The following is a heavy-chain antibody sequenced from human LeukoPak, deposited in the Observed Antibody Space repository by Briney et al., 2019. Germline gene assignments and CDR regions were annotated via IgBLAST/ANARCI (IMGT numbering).Heavy chain of an antibody. CDR3: ARRASSGYYYLED. CDR1: GGSISGYY. CDR2: IYYSGST. D-gene: IGHD3-22*01. V-gene: IGHV4-59*08. Sequence: PSETLSLTCTVSGGSISGYYWSWIRQPPRKGLEWIGYIYYSGSTNYNPSLKSRVTISVDTSKNQFSLKLSSVTAADTAVYYCARRASSGYYYLEDWGQGTLVTVSS. J-gene: IGHJ4*02.